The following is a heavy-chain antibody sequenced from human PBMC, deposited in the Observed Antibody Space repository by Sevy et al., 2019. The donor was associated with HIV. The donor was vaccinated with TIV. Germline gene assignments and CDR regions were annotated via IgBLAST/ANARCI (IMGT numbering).Heavy chain of an antibody. Sequence: SETLSLTCTVSGGSISSYFWSWIRQPPGKGLEWIGYIYYTGSTNYNPSLKSRVTISVDTSKNQFSLKLTSVTAADTAVYYCARENHWEDYDSSDSYLKENYFDYWGQGTLVTVSS. CDR2: IYYTGST. CDR1: GGSISSYF. J-gene: IGHJ4*02. V-gene: IGHV4-59*01. CDR3: ARENHWEDYDSSDSYLKENYFDY. D-gene: IGHD3-22*01.